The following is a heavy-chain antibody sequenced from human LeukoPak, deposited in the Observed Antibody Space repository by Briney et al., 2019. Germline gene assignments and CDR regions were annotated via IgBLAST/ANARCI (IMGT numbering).Heavy chain of an antibody. CDR1: GYTFTSYG. J-gene: IGHJ4*02. D-gene: IGHD6-13*01. Sequence: SSVKVSCKASGYTFTSYGISWVRQAPGQGLEWMGWISAYNGKTNHVQNFQGRVTMTTDTSTSTAYMELRSLRSDDTAVYYCARDGKQQLGFDYWGQGTLVTVSS. CDR2: ISAYNGKT. CDR3: ARDGKQQLGFDY. V-gene: IGHV1-18*01.